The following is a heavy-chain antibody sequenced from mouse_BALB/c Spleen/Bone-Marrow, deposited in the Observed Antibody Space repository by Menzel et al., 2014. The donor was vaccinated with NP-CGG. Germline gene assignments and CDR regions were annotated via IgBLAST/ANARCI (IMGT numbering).Heavy chain of an antibody. J-gene: IGHJ2*01. CDR1: GFTFTDYY. V-gene: IGHV7-3*02. D-gene: IGHD1-1*02. CDR3: ARDKGGILFDY. CDR2: IRNQANGYTT. Sequence: EVKLVESGGGLVQPGGSLRLSCATSGFTFTDYYIKWVRQPPGKAPEWLGFIRNQANGYTTEYSASVKGRFTISRDNSQSILYLQMNTLRAEDSATYYCARDKGGILFDYWGQGTTLTVSS.